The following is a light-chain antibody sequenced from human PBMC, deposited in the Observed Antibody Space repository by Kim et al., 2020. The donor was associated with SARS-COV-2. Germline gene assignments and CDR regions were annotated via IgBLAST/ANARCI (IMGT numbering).Light chain of an antibody. V-gene: IGKV3-15*01. Sequence: EIVMTQSPATLSVSPGEGATLSCRASQSVTSNLAWYQQKLGQAPRLLIYAASTRASGIPARFSGSGSGTEFTLTISSLQSEDFAVYYCQQYNNLPRTFGQGTKVDIK. CDR3: QQYNNLPRT. J-gene: IGKJ1*01. CDR2: AAS. CDR1: QSVTSN.